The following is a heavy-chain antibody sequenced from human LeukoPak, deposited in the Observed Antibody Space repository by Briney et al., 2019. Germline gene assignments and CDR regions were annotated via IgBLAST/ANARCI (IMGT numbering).Heavy chain of an antibody. D-gene: IGHD1-26*01. CDR2: INPDGSIT. V-gene: IGHV3-74*01. J-gene: IGHJ4*02. Sequence: GGSLRLSCAASGFTLSSYWMHWVRQAPGKGLVWVSRINPDGSITNYADSMKGRFTISRDNAKNTLYLQMNSLRAEDTAVYYCARGIRGSYGTDHWGQGTLVTVSS. CDR3: ARGIRGSYGTDH. CDR1: GFTLSSYW.